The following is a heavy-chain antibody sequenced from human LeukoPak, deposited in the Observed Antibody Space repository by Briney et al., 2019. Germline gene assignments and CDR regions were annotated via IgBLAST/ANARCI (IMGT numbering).Heavy chain of an antibody. V-gene: IGHV3-30*04. CDR1: GFTFSNYA. CDR3: AELGITMIGGV. J-gene: IGHJ6*04. D-gene: IGHD3-10*02. CDR2: ISYDGSNK. Sequence: PGGSLRLSCAASGFTFSNYAMSWVRQAPGKGLEWVAVISYDGSNKYYADSVKGRFTISRDNSKNTLYLQMKSLRAEDTAVYYCAELGITMIGGVWGKGTTVTISS.